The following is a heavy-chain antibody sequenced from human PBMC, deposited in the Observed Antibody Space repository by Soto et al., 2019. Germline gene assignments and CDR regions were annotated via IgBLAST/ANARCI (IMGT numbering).Heavy chain of an antibody. D-gene: IGHD3-3*01. CDR2: ITGRDGST. CDR3: AKENYHDFWSGFFY. Sequence: GGSLRLSGAASGFTFRSYAMSWVRQAPGKGLEWVSAITGRDGSTYYADSVKGRFITSRDNSKNTVYLQMNSLRAEDTAVYYCAKENYHDFWSGFFYWGQGTLVTVSS. V-gene: IGHV3-23*01. J-gene: IGHJ4*02. CDR1: GFTFRSYA.